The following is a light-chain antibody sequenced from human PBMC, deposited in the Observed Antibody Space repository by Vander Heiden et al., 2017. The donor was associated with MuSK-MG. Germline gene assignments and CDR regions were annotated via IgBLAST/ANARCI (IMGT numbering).Light chain of an antibody. V-gene: IGLV2-14*03. CDR2: DVS. J-gene: IGLJ3*02. CDR1: SGDVGDYNY. Sequence: QSALTQPASVSGSPGQSITISCTGTSGDVGDYNYVSWYQQHPGKVPKLIIHDVSSRPSGVSARFSGSKSGNTASLTISGLQADDEADYYCLSYRRTNTWVFGGGTKLTVL. CDR3: LSYRRTNTWV.